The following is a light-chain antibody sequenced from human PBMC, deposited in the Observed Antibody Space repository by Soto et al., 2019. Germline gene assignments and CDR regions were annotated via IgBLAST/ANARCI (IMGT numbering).Light chain of an antibody. J-gene: IGLJ3*02. Sequence: QSALTQSASVSGSPGQSITISCTGTSSDVGGYKYVSWYQQYPGKAPKLLIYEVSNRPSGVSNRFSGSKSGNTASLTISGLQAEDEADYYCSSYTSRSTRVFGGGTKLTVL. CDR3: SSYTSRSTRV. CDR2: EVS. V-gene: IGLV2-14*01. CDR1: SSDVGGYKY.